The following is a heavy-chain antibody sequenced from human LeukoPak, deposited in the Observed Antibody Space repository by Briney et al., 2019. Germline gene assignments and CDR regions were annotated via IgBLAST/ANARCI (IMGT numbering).Heavy chain of an antibody. Sequence: GGSLILSCAASGLTFSNYGMHWVRQAPGKGLEWVAVIWYDGNYKYYADSVQGRFTISRDNSKNTLYLQMNSLRAEDTAVYYCAREYYYDSSGTYSYYFDYWGQGTLVTVSS. J-gene: IGHJ4*02. D-gene: IGHD3-22*01. CDR1: GLTFSNYG. CDR2: IWYDGNYK. CDR3: AREYYYDSSGTYSYYFDY. V-gene: IGHV3-33*01.